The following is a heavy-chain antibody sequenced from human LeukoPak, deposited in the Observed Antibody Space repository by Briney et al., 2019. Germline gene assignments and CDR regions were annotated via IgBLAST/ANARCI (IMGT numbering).Heavy chain of an antibody. D-gene: IGHD3-9*01. J-gene: IGHJ4*02. CDR3: ARGRDILTGYYPFDY. V-gene: IGHV1-2*02. CDR1: GYTFTDYH. Sequence: ASVKVSCKASGYTFTDYHIHWVRRAPGQGPEWMGWINPNSGGTNYAQKFQGRVTMTRDTSISTAYMELSRLRSDDTAVYYCARGRDILTGYYPFDYWGQGTLVTVSS. CDR2: INPNSGGT.